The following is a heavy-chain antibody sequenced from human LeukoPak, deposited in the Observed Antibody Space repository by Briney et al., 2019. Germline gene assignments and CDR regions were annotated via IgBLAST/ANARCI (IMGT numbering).Heavy chain of an antibody. J-gene: IGHJ6*02. Sequence: ASVKVSCKAPGYTFTGYYMHWVRQAPGQGLEWMGWINPNSGGTNYAQKFQGRVTMTRDTSISTAYMELSRLRSDDTAVYYCARDLSWTLTGYLGYYGMDVWGQGTTVTVSS. CDR3: ARDLSWTLTGYLGYYGMDV. D-gene: IGHD3-9*01. V-gene: IGHV1-2*02. CDR1: GYTFTGYY. CDR2: INPNSGGT.